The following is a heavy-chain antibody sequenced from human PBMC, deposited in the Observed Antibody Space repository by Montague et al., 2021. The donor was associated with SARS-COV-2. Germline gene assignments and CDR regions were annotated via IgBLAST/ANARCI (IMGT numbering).Heavy chain of an antibody. CDR3: ARGSGWMGNAFDI. CDR2: TYYSGST. V-gene: IGHV4-59*01. CDR1: GGSISSYY. Sequence: SETLSLTCTVSGGSISSYYWSWIRQPPGKGLEWIGYTYYSGSTNYNPSLKSRVTISVDASKNQFSLKLSSMTAADTAVYYCARGSGWMGNAFDIWGQGTMVTVSS. J-gene: IGHJ3*02. D-gene: IGHD6-19*01.